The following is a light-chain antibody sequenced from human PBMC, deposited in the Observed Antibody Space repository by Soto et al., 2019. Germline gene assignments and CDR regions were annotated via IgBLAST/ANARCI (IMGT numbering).Light chain of an antibody. CDR3: QQLSRYPLT. V-gene: IGKV1-9*01. CDR1: QALSNY. CDR2: SAS. Sequence: DIQLTQSPSVLSASVGDTVTITCRASQALSNYLAWYQQKPGKAPDLLIYSASTLQSGVPSRFSGSGSETEFSLTIRALQPEDCATYYCQQLSRYPLTFGGGTMVDI. J-gene: IGKJ4*01.